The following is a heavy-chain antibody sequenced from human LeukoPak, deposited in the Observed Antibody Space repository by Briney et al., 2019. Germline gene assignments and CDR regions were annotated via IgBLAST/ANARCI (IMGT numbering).Heavy chain of an antibody. CDR2: INHNGNVN. Sequence: GGSLRLSCAASGFTFNNYAMNWARQATGKGLEWVASINHNGNVNYYVDSVKGRFTISRDNAKNSLYLQMSNLRAEDTAVYFCGRGGGLDVWGQGATVTVSS. CDR3: GRGGGLDV. V-gene: IGHV3-7*03. D-gene: IGHD3-16*01. CDR1: GFTFNNYA. J-gene: IGHJ6*02.